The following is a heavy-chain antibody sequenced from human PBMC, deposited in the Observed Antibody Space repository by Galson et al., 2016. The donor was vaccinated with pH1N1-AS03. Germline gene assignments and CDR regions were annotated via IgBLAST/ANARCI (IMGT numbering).Heavy chain of an antibody. V-gene: IGHV3-74*01. J-gene: IGHJ4*02. D-gene: IGHD2-8*01. Sequence: SLRLSCAASEFTFSSKWMHWVRQAPGKGPVWVSRINADGSITSYADYVKGRFTISRDNAKNTLYLQMNSLRAEDTAVYYCARGNGRNFACRGQGTLGTVSS. CDR3: ARGNGRNFAC. CDR1: EFTFSSKW. CDR2: INADGSIT.